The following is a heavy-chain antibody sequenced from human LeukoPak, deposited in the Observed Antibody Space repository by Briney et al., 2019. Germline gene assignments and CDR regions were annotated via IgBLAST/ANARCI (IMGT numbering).Heavy chain of an antibody. V-gene: IGHV3-7*03. CDR2: IKQDGSEK. J-gene: IGHJ3*02. D-gene: IGHD7-27*01. Sequence: GGSLRLSCAASGFTFSSYWMSWVRQAPGKGPEWVANIKQDGSEKYYVDSVKGRFTISRDNAKNSLYLQMNSLRAEDTAVYYCARLTGSDAFDIWGQGTMVTVSS. CDR3: ARLTGSDAFDI. CDR1: GFTFSSYW.